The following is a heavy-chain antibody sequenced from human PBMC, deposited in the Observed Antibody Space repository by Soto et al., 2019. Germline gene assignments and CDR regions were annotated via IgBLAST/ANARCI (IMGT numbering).Heavy chain of an antibody. J-gene: IGHJ6*02. CDR3: ARELHYDFWSGYPYYYGMDV. CDR2: ISAYNGNT. V-gene: IGHV1-18*04. D-gene: IGHD3-3*01. CDR1: GYTFSGYG. Sequence: APVKVSWKACGYTFSGYGTSWVRQAPGQDFERMGCISAYNGNTNYAQKLQGRVTMTTDTSTSTAYMELRSLRSDDTAVYYCARELHYDFWSGYPYYYGMDVWGQGTTVTVSS.